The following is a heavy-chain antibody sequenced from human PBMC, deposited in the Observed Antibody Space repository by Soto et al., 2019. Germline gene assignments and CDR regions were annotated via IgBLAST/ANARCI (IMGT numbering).Heavy chain of an antibody. CDR3: ARDGKLCSSLLYVNYYYYMDV. CDR1: GFTFSSYG. Sequence: GGSLRLSCAASGFTFSSYGMHWVRQAPGKGLEWVAVIWYDGSNKYYADSVKGRFTISRDNSKNTLYLQMNSLRAEDTAVYYCARDGKLCSSLLYVNYYYYMDVSGKGTTVTVSS. D-gene: IGHD6-13*01. J-gene: IGHJ6*03. V-gene: IGHV3-33*01. CDR2: IWYDGSNK.